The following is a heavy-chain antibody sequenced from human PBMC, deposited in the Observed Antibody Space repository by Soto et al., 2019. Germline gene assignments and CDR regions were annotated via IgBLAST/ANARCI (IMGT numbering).Heavy chain of an antibody. CDR2: ISYDGSNK. V-gene: IGHV3-30*18. CDR3: AKDSWTQRDFDY. J-gene: IGHJ4*02. CDR1: GFTFSSYG. D-gene: IGHD3-3*01. Sequence: GGSLRLACAASGFTFSSYGMHWVRQAPGKGLEWVAVISYDGSNKYYADSVKGRFTISRDNSKNTLYLQMNSLRAEDTAVYYCAKDSWTQRDFDYWGQGTLVTGSS.